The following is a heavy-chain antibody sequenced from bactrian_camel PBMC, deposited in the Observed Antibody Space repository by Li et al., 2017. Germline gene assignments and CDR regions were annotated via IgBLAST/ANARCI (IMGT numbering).Heavy chain of an antibody. J-gene: IGHJ4*01. V-gene: IGHV3S31*01. D-gene: IGHD5*01. CDR2: INGNGGSP. Sequence: VESGGGLAQPGGSLRHSCGASGFTFTNAAMSWVRQAPGKGLEWVSVINGNGGSPYYAHSVKGRFVISRDNAKNTLYLQMNSLKPEDTAVYYCAADPSRELWVGYPPYKYWGQGTQVTVS. CDR1: GFTFTNAA. CDR3: AADPSRELWVGYPPYKY.